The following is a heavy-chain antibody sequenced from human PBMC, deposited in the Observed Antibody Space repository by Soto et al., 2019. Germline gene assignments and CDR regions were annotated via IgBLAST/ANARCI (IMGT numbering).Heavy chain of an antibody. J-gene: IGHJ4*02. Sequence: QVQLVQSGAEVKKPGASVKVSCKASGYTFTSYGISWVRQAPGQGLEWMGWISAYNGNTNYAQKLQXXXTXXTDPTTSTAYMELRSLRSDDTAVYYCARDSPPVDYWGQGTLVTVSS. V-gene: IGHV1-18*01. CDR2: ISAYNGNT. CDR3: ARDSPPVDY. CDR1: GYTFTSYG.